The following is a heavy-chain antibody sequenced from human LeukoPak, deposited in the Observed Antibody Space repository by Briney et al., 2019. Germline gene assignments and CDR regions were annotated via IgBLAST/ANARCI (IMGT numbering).Heavy chain of an antibody. Sequence: PGRSLRLSCAASGFTFSSYGMHWVRQAPGKGLEWVAVIWYDGSNKYYADSVKGRFTISRDNSKNTLYLQMNSLRAEDTAVYYCAIRSSRWYFHYWGQGTLVTVSS. CDR3: AIRSSRWYFHY. CDR1: GFTFSSYG. D-gene: IGHD2-2*01. V-gene: IGHV3-33*01. J-gene: IGHJ4*02. CDR2: IWYDGSNK.